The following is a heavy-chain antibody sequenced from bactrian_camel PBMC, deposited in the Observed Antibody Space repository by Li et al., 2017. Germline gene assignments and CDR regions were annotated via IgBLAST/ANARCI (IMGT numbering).Heavy chain of an antibody. V-gene: IGHV3S53*01. CDR1: GDSGSTNC. Sequence: QVQLVESGGASVQTGGSLTLSCAASGDSGSTNCMGWYRQAPGKERGGVAHICGGMTFYADSVKGRFTISRDDARDIAPNTLFLQMDALKPEDTAMYYCVADGAGRLCEKPSSRGQGTQVTVS. D-gene: IGHD1*01. J-gene: IGHJ4*01. CDR2: ICGGMT. CDR3: VADGAGRLCEKPSS.